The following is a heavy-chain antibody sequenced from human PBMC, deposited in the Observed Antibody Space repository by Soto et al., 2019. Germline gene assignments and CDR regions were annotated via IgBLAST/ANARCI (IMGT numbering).Heavy chain of an antibody. D-gene: IGHD1-26*01. V-gene: IGHV4-61*08. CDR2: MYSDGRT. Sequence: QVQLQESGPRLVKPSETLSLTCTVSGGSVTSGGYPWSWIRQPPGNGLEWIGYMYSDGRTNYNPSLRSRVTIPVDTSKNQFFVKLNSVTAAATAVYYCARDDIVGASNWYFDLWGRGTLVTVSS. J-gene: IGHJ2*01. CDR3: ARDDIVGASNWYFDL. CDR1: GGSVTSGGYP.